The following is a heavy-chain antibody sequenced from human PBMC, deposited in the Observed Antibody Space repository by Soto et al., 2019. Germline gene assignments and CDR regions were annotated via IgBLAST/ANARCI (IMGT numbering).Heavy chain of an antibody. CDR1: GFTFSSYA. CDR2: IWYDGGNK. Sequence: GGSLRLSCAASGFTFSSYAMHWVRQAPGKGLDWVAVIWYDGGNKYYADSVKGRFTISRDNSKNTLYLEMNSLRPEDTALYYCARDSQTTTSQVQDVWGQGTTVTVSS. V-gene: IGHV3-33*01. CDR3: ARDSQTTTSQVQDV. D-gene: IGHD2-2*01. J-gene: IGHJ6*02.